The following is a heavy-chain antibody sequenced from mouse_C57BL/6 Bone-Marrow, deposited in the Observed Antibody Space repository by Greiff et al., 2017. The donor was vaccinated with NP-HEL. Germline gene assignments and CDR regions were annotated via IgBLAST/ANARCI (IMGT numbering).Heavy chain of an antibody. Sequence: QVHVKQSGAELARPGASVKLSCKASGYTFTSYGISWVKQRIGQGLEWIGEIYPRSGNTYYNEKFKGKATLTADKSSSTAYMELRSLTSEDSAVYFCARATERFAYWGQGTLVTVSA. D-gene: IGHD1-1*01. CDR1: GYTFTSYG. V-gene: IGHV1-81*01. CDR2: IYPRSGNT. CDR3: ARATERFAY. J-gene: IGHJ3*01.